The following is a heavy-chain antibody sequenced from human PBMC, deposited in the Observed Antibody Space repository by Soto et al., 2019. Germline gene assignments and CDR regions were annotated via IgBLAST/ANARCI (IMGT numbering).Heavy chain of an antibody. J-gene: IGHJ6*02. D-gene: IGHD2-2*01. CDR3: ASPSLPAAQRSWGWYYYAMDV. Sequence: EVQMVESGGGLIYFGGSLRLSCVVSGFNVNIKYMSWVRQAPGKGLECVSAFYRDCTTYYADSVQGRFTISRDMFRNTLYLQMNSLRPDDTAVSYCASPSLPAAQRSWGWYYYAMDVWGQGTMVTVSS. V-gene: IGHV3-53*01. CDR1: GFNVNIKY. CDR2: FYRDCTT.